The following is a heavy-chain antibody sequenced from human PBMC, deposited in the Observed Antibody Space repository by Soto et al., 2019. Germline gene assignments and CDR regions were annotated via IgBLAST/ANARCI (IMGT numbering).Heavy chain of an antibody. V-gene: IGHV3-23*01. CDR3: AKVGEGTDRQQWLVPPGY. J-gene: IGHJ4*02. Sequence: EVQLLESGGGLVQPGGSLRLSCAASGFTFSSYAMSWVRQAPGKGLEWVSAISGSGGSTYYADSVKGRFTISRDNAKNTLYLQMNTLRDEDTAVYYCAKVGEGTDRQQWLVPPGYWGQGTLVTVSS. CDR1: GFTFSSYA. CDR2: ISGSGGST. D-gene: IGHD6-19*01.